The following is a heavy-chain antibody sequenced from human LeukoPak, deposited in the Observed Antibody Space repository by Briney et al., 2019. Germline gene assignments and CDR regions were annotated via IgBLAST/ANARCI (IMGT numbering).Heavy chain of an antibody. V-gene: IGHV3-66*01. Sequence: GGSLRLSCAASGFTVSSNYMSWVRQAPGKGLEWVSVIYSGGSTYYADSVKGRFTISRDNSKNTLYLQMNSLRAEDTAVYYCARDSSYYYDSSGWDYWGQGTLVTVSS. J-gene: IGHJ4*02. D-gene: IGHD3-22*01. CDR2: IYSGGST. CDR3: ARDSSYYYDSSGWDY. CDR1: GFTVSSNY.